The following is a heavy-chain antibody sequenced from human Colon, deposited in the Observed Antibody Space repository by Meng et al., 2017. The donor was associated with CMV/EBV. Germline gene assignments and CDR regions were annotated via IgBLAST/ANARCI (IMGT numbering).Heavy chain of an antibody. Sequence: GGSLRLSCEVSGLTFSSYRMAWARQVPGKELKWVANISPDGSVTYYVDSVTGRFTISRDNTKASFYLQMTSLRAEDTAVYYCVRGTRPPTPLAWFDPWGQGTQVTVSS. V-gene: IGHV3-7*01. J-gene: IGHJ5*02. CDR2: ISPDGSVT. D-gene: IGHD1-1*01. CDR1: GLTFSSYR. CDR3: VRGTRPPTPLAWFDP.